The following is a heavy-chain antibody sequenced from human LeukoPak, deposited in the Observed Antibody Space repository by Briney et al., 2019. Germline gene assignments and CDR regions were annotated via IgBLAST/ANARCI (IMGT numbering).Heavy chain of an antibody. V-gene: IGHV4-39*01. CDR1: GASITNTNYY. J-gene: IGHJ5*02. CDR2: IYYSGRA. CDR3: TRRSRGPMFEP. D-gene: IGHD3-10*01. Sequence: PSETLSLTCTVSGASITNTNYYWGWIRQPPGKGLEWIATIYYSGRASYNPSLKSRLATSVDTSKNQFSLKLNSVTAADTAVYYCTRRSRGPMFEPRGQGTLVTVSS.